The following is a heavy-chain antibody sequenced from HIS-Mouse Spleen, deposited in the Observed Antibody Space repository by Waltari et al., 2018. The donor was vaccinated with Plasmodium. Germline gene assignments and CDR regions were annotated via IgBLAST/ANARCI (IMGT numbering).Heavy chain of an antibody. CDR1: GFTFSSYW. D-gene: IGHD6-13*01. CDR2: INQDGSEK. CDR3: ASSWYWYFDL. J-gene: IGHJ2*01. V-gene: IGHV3-7*01. Sequence: EVQLVESGGGLVQPGGSLRLSCAASGFTFSSYWMSWVRQAPGKGLGWVANINQDGSEKYYVDCVKGRFTISRDNAKNSLYLQMNSLRAEDTAVYYCASSWYWYFDLWGRGTLVTVSS.